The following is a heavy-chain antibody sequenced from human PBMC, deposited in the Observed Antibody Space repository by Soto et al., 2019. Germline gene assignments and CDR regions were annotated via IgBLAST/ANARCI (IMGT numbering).Heavy chain of an antibody. CDR3: ARESDIVVVVAATPHDAFDI. V-gene: IGHV1-2*02. CDR1: GFTFTGHY. D-gene: IGHD2-15*01. J-gene: IGHJ3*02. CDR2: INPNSGGT. Sequence: ASVKVSCKASGFTFTGHYIHWVRQAPGQGLEWMGWINPNSGGTSYAQKFQGRLTMTTDTSITTAYMELRSLRSDDTAVYYCARESDIVVVVAATPHDAFDIWGQGTMVTVSS.